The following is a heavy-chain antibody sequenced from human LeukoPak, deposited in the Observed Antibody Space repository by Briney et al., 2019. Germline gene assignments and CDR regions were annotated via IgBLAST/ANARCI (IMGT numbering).Heavy chain of an antibody. CDR1: GFAFSSYG. CDR2: MWYDGRNQ. J-gene: IGHJ4*02. CDR3: AREYPYYFDY. V-gene: IGHV3-33*01. Sequence: GGSLRLSCAASGFAFSSYGMPWVRQAPGKGLEWVAVMWYDGRNQNYADSVKGRFTISRDNSKNTLYLQMNNLRVDDTGVYYCAREYPYYFDYWGQGTLVTVSS.